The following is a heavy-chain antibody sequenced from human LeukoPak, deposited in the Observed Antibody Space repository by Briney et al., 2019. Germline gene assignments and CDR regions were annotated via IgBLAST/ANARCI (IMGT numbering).Heavy chain of an antibody. CDR3: ARDRSIYLGGYYYYGMDV. CDR1: GFTVSNTY. CDR2: IYSGGGT. D-gene: IGHD2/OR15-2a*01. V-gene: IGHV3-53*01. Sequence: GGSLRLSCADAGFTVSNTYMSWVRQAPGKGLEWVSLIYSGGGTYSADSVKGRFTISRDISKNTLYLQMNSLRAEDTAVYYCARDRSIYLGGYYYYGMDVWGQGTTVTVSS. J-gene: IGHJ6*02.